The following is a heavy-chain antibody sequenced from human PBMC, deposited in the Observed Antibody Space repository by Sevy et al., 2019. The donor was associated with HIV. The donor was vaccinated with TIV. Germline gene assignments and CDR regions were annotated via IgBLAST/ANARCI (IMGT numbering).Heavy chain of an antibody. D-gene: IGHD3-16*01. CDR1: GFSFSANW. CDR3: AHETFGGLES. Sequence: GGSLRLSCAASGFSFSANWMNWVRQAPGKGLEWVANIKGDGSDKQYVDSVEGRFTISRDNAKNVLYLQMNSLRVEDTAVYYCAHETFGGLESWGQGTLVTVSS. J-gene: IGHJ4*02. CDR2: IKGDGSDK. V-gene: IGHV3-7*01.